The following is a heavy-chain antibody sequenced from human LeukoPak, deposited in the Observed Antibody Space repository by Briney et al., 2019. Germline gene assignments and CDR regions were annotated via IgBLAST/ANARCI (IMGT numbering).Heavy chain of an antibody. Sequence: ASVKVSCKASGYTFTGYYMHWVRQAPGQGLEWMGWINPNSGGTNYAQKFQGRVTMTRDTSISTAYMELSRLRSDDTAVYYCAGDRDFWSGSWFDPWGQGTLVTVSS. CDR1: GYTFTGYY. CDR2: INPNSGGT. J-gene: IGHJ5*02. V-gene: IGHV1-2*02. D-gene: IGHD3-3*01. CDR3: AGDRDFWSGSWFDP.